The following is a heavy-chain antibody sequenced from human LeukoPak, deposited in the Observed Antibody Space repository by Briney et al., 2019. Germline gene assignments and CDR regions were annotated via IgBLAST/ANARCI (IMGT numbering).Heavy chain of an antibody. D-gene: IGHD3-22*01. CDR3: ARQYLNYYYDSSGYSLGY. CDR2: IYYSGST. CDR1: GGSISSSSYY. Sequence: SETLSLTCTVSGGSISSSSYYWGWIRQPPGKGLEWIGSIYYSGSTYYNPSLKSRVTISVDTSKNQFSLKLSSVTAADTAVYYCARQYLNYYYDSSGYSLGYWGQGTLVTVSS. V-gene: IGHV4-39*01. J-gene: IGHJ4*02.